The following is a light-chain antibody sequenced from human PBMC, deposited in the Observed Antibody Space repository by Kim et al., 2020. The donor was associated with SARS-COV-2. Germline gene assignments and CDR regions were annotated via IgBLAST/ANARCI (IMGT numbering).Light chain of an antibody. CDR2: GAS. V-gene: IGKV3-20*01. J-gene: IGKJ2*01. CDR1: QSVSSSY. Sequence: WSPGGRATHSCRASQSVSSSYLAVYQQKPGQAPRLHIYGASSRATGIPDRFSGSGSGTDFTLTNSRLEPEDFAVYYCKQYGSSPRTFGQETKLEI. CDR3: KQYGSSPRT.